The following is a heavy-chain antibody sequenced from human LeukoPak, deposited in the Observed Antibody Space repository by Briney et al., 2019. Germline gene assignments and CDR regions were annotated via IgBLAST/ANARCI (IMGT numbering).Heavy chain of an antibody. Sequence: SETLSLTCTVSGGSISSSSYYWGWIRQPPGKGLEWIGSIYYSGSTYYNPSLKSRVTISVDTSKNQFSLKLSSVTAADTAVYYCARDHGTPMTPNNWFDPWGQGTLVTVSS. CDR3: ARDHGTPMTPNNWFDP. CDR2: IYYSGST. CDR1: GGSISSSSYY. V-gene: IGHV4-39*07. D-gene: IGHD3-22*01. J-gene: IGHJ5*02.